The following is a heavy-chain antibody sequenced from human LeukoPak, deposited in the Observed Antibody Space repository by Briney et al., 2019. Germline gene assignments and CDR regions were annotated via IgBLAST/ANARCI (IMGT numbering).Heavy chain of an antibody. D-gene: IGHD3-22*01. CDR2: IYYSGTT. V-gene: IGHV4-39*01. CDR3: ARIYYYDSVV. J-gene: IGHJ3*01. CDR1: GGSISSSNYY. Sequence: SETLSLTCTVSGGSISSSNYYWGWIRQPPGKGLEWIGAIYYSGTTYYNPSLKSRVTISVDTSKNQFSLNLSSVTAADTAVYYCARIYYYDSVVWGQGTMVTVSP.